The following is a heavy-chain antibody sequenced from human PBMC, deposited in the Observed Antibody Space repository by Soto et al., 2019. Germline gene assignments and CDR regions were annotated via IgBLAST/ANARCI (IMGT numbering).Heavy chain of an antibody. V-gene: IGHV3-30*18. Sequence: GGSLRLSCAASGFTFGSYGMHWVRQAPGKGLEWVAVISYDGSNKYYADSVRGRFTISRDNSNNMLYLQMNSLRAEDTAVYYCANIRNVVYAHNAYWGQGTLVTVSS. CDR2: ISYDGSNK. CDR1: GFTFGSYG. CDR3: ANIRNVVYAHNAY. D-gene: IGHD2-8*02. J-gene: IGHJ4*02.